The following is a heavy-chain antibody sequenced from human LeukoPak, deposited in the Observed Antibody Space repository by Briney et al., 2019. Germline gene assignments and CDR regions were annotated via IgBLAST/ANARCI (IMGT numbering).Heavy chain of an antibody. J-gene: IGHJ4*02. Sequence: ASVTVSCKASGYTFTSSGINWVRQAPGQGLELMGWISAYNGKTNYAQKLQGGVTMHTATSTSTAYMELRRLRSEDPAVYYSAREYHGSGSFHYWGQGTLVTVSS. D-gene: IGHD3-10*01. CDR2: ISAYNGKT. CDR3: AREYHGSGSFHY. CDR1: GYTFTSSG. V-gene: IGHV1-18*01.